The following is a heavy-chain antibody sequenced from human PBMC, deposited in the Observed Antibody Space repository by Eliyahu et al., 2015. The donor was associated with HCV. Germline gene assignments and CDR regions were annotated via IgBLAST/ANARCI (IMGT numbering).Heavy chain of an antibody. CDR1: DGXLTTNGNY. CDR2: NYXGGNT. Sequence: QVRLQESGPALVKPSQTLSXTCSVSDGXLTTNGNYWTWIRQHPGRGLEWIGYNYXGGNTDYNPSLRGRVSISLDPSKGQFSLTLSSMTAADTAVYYCVRGRHDWSDSFDVWGQGIMVTVS. D-gene: IGHD3-9*01. V-gene: IGHV4-31*02. J-gene: IGHJ3*01. CDR3: VRGRHDWSDSFDV.